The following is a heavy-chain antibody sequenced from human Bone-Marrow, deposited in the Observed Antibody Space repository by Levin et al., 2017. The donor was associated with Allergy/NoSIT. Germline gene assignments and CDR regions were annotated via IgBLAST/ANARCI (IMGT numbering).Heavy chain of an antibody. D-gene: IGHD6-6*01. J-gene: IGHJ6*02. CDR3: ARDKDRGSGAARPKNYYGMDV. CDR2: IIPIFGTA. V-gene: IGHV1-69*13. CDR1: GGTFSSYA. Sequence: SVKVSCKASGGTFSSYAISWVRQAPGQGLEWMGGIIPIFGTANYAQKFQGRVTITADESTSTAYMELSSLRSEDTAVYYCARDKDRGSGAARPKNYYGMDVWGQGTTVTVSS.